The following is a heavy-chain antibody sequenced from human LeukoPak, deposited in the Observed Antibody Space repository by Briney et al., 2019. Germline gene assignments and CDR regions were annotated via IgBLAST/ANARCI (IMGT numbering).Heavy chain of an antibody. CDR1: GFTLSSYW. CDR2: IYSDGSRT. CDR3: ARSGRVGAFDI. J-gene: IGHJ3*02. D-gene: IGHD1-26*01. V-gene: IGHV3-74*01. Sequence: GGSLSLYCAGSGFTLSSYWMHWVRQGPGKGLVWVSRIYSDGSRTTYADSVKGRFTISGDNAKNTLYLQMNSLRAEDTAVYYCARSGRVGAFDIWGQGTMDSVSS.